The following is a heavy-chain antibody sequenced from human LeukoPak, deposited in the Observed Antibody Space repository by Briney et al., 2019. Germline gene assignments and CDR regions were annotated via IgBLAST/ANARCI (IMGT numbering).Heavy chain of an antibody. CDR2: ISGTGEST. D-gene: IGHD6-13*01. V-gene: IGHV3-23*01. CDR3: AKSFAGIAAAGHP. Sequence: GGSLRLSCEASGFTFRSYAMSWVRQAPGKGLEWVSSISGTGESTYYPDSVKGRFTISRDNSKNTLYLQMNSLRAEDTAVYYCAKSFAGIAAAGHPWGQGTLVTVSS. CDR1: GFTFRSYA. J-gene: IGHJ5*02.